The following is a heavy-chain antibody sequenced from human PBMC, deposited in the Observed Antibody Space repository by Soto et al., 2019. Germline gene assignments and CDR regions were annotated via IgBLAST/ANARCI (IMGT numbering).Heavy chain of an antibody. CDR2: INSDGSST. V-gene: IGHV3-74*01. J-gene: IGHJ4*02. D-gene: IGHD6-13*01. CDR1: GFSFSSYC. Sequence: PXESLRLSCAASGFSFSSYCRHWVRQAPGKGLAWVSRINSDGSSTSYADSVKGRFTISRDNAKNTLYLQMNSLRAEDTAVYYCARDFPKSSSWYVWGQGTLVTVS. CDR3: ARDFPKSSSWYV.